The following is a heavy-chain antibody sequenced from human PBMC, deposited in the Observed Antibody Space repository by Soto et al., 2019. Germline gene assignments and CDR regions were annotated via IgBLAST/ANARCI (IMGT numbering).Heavy chain of an antibody. CDR2: INHGESA. CDR1: GGSFSGYY. Sequence: PSETLSLTCAVYGGSFSGYYWIWIRLPPEKGLEWIGEINHGESASYNPSLKDRVTISLDTSNNHFSLKLTSVTAADSAVYYCARGYAAPRAANWGQGTLVTVSS. D-gene: IGHD2-2*01. V-gene: IGHV4-34*01. CDR3: ARGYAAPRAAN. J-gene: IGHJ4*02.